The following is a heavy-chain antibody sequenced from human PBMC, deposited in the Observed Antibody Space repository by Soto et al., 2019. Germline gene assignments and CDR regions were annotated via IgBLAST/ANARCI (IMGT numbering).Heavy chain of an antibody. CDR1: GGSISSGGYY. V-gene: IGHV4-31*03. CDR2: IYYSGST. D-gene: IGHD2-15*01. CDR3: ASHCSGGSCYPIQGWFDP. J-gene: IGHJ5*02. Sequence: SETLSLTCTVSGGSISSGGYYWSWIRQHPGKGLEWIGYIYYSGSTYYNPSLKSRVTISVDTSKNQFSLKLSSVTAADTAVYYCASHCSGGSCYPIQGWFDPWGQGTLVTVPQ.